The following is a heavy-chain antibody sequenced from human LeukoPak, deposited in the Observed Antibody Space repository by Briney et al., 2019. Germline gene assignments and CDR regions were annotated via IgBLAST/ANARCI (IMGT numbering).Heavy chain of an antibody. CDR1: GFTFSSYA. D-gene: IGHD3-22*01. J-gene: IGHJ5*02. Sequence: GRSLRLSCAASGFTFSSYAMHWVRQAPGKGLEWVTVISYDGSNKYYADSVKGRFTISRDNSKNTLYLQMNSLRAEDTAVYYCAKAGSSGYYGSWGQGTLVTVSS. CDR2: ISYDGSNK. V-gene: IGHV3-30-3*01. CDR3: AKAGSSGYYGS.